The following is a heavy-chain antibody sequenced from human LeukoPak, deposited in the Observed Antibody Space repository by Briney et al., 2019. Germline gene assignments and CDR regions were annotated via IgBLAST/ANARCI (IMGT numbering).Heavy chain of an antibody. V-gene: IGHV4-4*07. Sequence: PSQTLSLTCTVSGGSISSYYWSWIRQPAGKGLEWIGRIYTSGSTNYNPSLKSRVTMSVDTSKNQFSLKLSSETAADTAVYYCARGSQWLSALDYWGQGTLVTVSS. CDR2: IYTSGST. CDR1: GGSISSYY. CDR3: ARGSQWLSALDY. D-gene: IGHD6-19*01. J-gene: IGHJ4*02.